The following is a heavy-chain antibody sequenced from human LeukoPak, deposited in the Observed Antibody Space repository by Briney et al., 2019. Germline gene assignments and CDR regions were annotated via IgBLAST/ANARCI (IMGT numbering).Heavy chain of an antibody. CDR1: AFTFATYA. Sequence: GGSLRLSCEASAFTFATYAMSWVRQAPGKGLEWVSSISGSGGSTHYADSVRGRFTISRDNSKSTLYLQMNSLRAEDTAIYYCAKMPAYYYDSSGYAFHFDYWGQGTLVTVSS. J-gene: IGHJ4*02. CDR3: AKMPAYYYDSSGYAFHFDY. D-gene: IGHD3-22*01. CDR2: ISGSGGST. V-gene: IGHV3-23*01.